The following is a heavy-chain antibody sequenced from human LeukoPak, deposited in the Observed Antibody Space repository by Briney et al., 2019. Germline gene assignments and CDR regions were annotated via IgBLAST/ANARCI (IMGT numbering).Heavy chain of an antibody. J-gene: IGHJ5*02. D-gene: IGHD3-10*01. CDR2: ISGFNAYT. Sequence: AASVTVSCKASGYSFTMYGISWVRQAPGQGLEWMGWISGFNAYTNYAQKLQGRVTMTTDTSTSTAYMEVRGLRSDDTAVYYCARDHWSHYYGSGGENYFDPWGQGTLVTVSS. CDR3: ARDHWSHYYGSGGENYFDP. V-gene: IGHV1-18*01. CDR1: GYSFTMYG.